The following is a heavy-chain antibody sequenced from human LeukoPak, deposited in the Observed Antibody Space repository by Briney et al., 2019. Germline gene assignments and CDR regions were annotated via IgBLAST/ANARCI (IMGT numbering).Heavy chain of an antibody. J-gene: IGHJ3*02. Sequence: SETLSLTCTVSGGSISSYYWSWIRQPPGKGLEWIGYIYYSGSTNYNPSLKSRVTISVDTSKNQFSLKLSSVTAADTAVYYCARHIVMAHRGAFDIWGQGNPGHRLL. CDR1: GGSISSYY. V-gene: IGHV4-59*08. D-gene: IGHD2-21*01. CDR3: ARHIVMAHRGAFDI. CDR2: IYYSGST.